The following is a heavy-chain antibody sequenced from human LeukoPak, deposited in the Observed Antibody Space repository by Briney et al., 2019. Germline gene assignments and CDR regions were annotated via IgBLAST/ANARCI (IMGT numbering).Heavy chain of an antibody. CDR3: ARQTGSGLFILP. D-gene: IGHD3/OR15-3a*01. V-gene: IGHV4-4*07. J-gene: IGHJ4*02. CDR1: GGSISSYY. Sequence: SETLSLTCTVSGGSISSYYWSWIRQPAGKGLEWIGRIHTSGSTYYNPSLKSRVTMSVDTSKNQFSLRLTSVTAADTAVYYCARQTGSGLFILPGGQGTLVTVSS. CDR2: IHTSGST.